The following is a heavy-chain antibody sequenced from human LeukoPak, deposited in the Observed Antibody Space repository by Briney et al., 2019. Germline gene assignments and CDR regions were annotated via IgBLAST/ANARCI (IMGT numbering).Heavy chain of an antibody. Sequence: PSETLSLTCAVYGGSFSGYYWSWIRQPPGKGLEWIGEINHSGSTNYNPSLKSRVTISVDTSKNQFSLKLSSVTAADTAVYYCARGQYYYGSGHLDYWGQGTLVTVSS. CDR3: ARGQYYYGSGHLDY. V-gene: IGHV4-34*01. CDR2: INHSGST. J-gene: IGHJ4*02. CDR1: GGSFSGYY. D-gene: IGHD3-10*01.